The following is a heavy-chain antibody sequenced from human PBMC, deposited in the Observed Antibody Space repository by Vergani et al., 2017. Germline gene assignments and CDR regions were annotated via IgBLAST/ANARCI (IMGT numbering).Heavy chain of an antibody. J-gene: IGHJ5*02. D-gene: IGHD2-2*01. CDR2: VYYTGCT. CDR1: GAAIKDFY. V-gene: IGHV4-59*01. Sequence: QVQLQESCPGLVKPSETLSLTFTVSGAAIKDFYWSWFRQPPGKGLEWIGYVYYTGCTTYNPSLKSRVTISVDTSNNQFSLRMTSLTAADTAIYYCARDRYLYCRSTTSCHNWCDPWGQGGLVTVSS. CDR3: ARDRYLYCRSTTSCHNWCDP.